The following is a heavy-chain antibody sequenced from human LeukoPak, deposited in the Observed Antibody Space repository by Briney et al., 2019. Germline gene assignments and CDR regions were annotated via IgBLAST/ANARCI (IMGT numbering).Heavy chain of an antibody. CDR3: ARLVLTGYYSLLDYYYYYGMDA. Sequence: SETLSLTCTVSGGSISSSSYYWGWIRQPPGKGLEWIGSIYYSGSTYYNPSLKSRVTISVDTSKNQFSLKLSSVTAADTAVYYCARLVLTGYYSLLDYYYYYGMDAWGQGTTVTVSS. CDR2: IYYSGST. CDR1: GGSISSSSYY. J-gene: IGHJ6*02. V-gene: IGHV4-39*01. D-gene: IGHD3-9*01.